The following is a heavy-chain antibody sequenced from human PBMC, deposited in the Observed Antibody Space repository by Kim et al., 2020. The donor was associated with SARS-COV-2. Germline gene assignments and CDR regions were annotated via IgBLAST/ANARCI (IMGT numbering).Heavy chain of an antibody. CDR1: GYTFTSYG. CDR2: ISAYNGNT. J-gene: IGHJ5*02. D-gene: IGHD3-10*01. Sequence: ASVKVSCKASGYTFTSYGISWVRQAPGQGLEWMGWISAYNGNTNYAQKLQGRVTMTTDTSTSTAYMELRSLRSADTAVYYCARVSTLSSGRPNHGSGSYRAGWFDPWGQGSLVTVSS. CDR3: ARVSTLSSGRPNHGSGSYRAGWFDP. V-gene: IGHV1-18*04.